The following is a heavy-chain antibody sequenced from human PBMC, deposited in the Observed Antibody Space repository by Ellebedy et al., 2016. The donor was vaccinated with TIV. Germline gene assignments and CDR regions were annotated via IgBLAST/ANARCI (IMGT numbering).Heavy chain of an antibody. J-gene: IGHJ4*02. CDR3: AKSSVAATACFDH. CDR2: SISSGGST. V-gene: IGHV3-23*01. D-gene: IGHD6-13*01. Sequence: GESLKISCAASGFTFTTFWMSWVRQAPGKGLEWVSGSISSGGSTYYTDSVKGRFTMSRDNSKNTLYLQMNSLRAEDTAVYYCAKSSVAATACFDHWGQGTLVTVSS. CDR1: GFTFTTFW.